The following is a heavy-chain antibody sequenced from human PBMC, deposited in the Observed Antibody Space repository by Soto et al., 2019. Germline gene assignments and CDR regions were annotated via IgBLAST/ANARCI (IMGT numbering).Heavy chain of an antibody. CDR3: ARVNYYDSSGYYVHFDY. V-gene: IGHV4-34*01. Sequence: SETLSLTCAVYGGSFSGYYWSWIRQPPGKGLEWIGEINHSGSTNYNPSLKSRVTISVDTSKNQFSLKLSSVTAADTAVYYCARVNYYDSSGYYVHFDYWGQGTLVTVSS. CDR2: INHSGST. D-gene: IGHD3-22*01. J-gene: IGHJ4*02. CDR1: GGSFSGYY.